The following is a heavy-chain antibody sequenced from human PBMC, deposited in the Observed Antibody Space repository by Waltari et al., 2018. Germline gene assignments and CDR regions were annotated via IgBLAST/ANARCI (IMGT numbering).Heavy chain of an antibody. D-gene: IGHD3-10*01. CDR3: APLPGGSGQTFDY. J-gene: IGHJ4*02. CDR2: IDPEDGET. Sequence: EVQLVQSGAEVKKPGATVKISCKASGYTFIDYFMYWVQQAPGKGLDWVGRIDPEDGETVYAEKFQGRVTITADTSTDTSYLELSSLRSDDTAVYYCAPLPGGSGQTFDYWGQGTLLTVSS. V-gene: IGHV1-69-2*01. CDR1: GYTFIDYF.